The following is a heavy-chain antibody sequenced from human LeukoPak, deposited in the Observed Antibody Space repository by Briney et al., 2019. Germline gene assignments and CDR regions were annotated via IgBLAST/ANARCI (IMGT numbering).Heavy chain of an antibody. CDR1: GFTFSDYY. J-gene: IGHJ5*02. CDR2: ISNSGTTR. CDR3: ARDQTGITVAATGWFDP. V-gene: IGHV3-11*04. D-gene: IGHD6-19*01. Sequence: GGSLRLSCAASGFTFSDYYMSWIRQAPGRGLEWVSYISNSGTTRYYADSVKGRFTISRDNAKNSLYLQMNSLRAEDTAVYYCARDQTGITVAATGWFDPWGQGTLVTASS.